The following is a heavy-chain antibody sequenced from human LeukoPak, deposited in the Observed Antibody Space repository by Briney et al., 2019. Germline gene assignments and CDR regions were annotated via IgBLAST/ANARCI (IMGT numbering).Heavy chain of an antibody. CDR1: GGSISSYY. CDR2: IYYSGST. J-gene: IGHJ4*02. V-gene: IGHV4-59*01. Sequence: SETLSLTCTVSGGSISSYYWSWIRQPPGKGLEWIGYIYYSGSTNYSPSLKSRVTISVDTSKNQFSLKLSSVTAADTAVYYCARESPDGRNGYYFDYWGQGTLVTVSS. D-gene: IGHD6-25*01. CDR3: ARESPDGRNGYYFDY.